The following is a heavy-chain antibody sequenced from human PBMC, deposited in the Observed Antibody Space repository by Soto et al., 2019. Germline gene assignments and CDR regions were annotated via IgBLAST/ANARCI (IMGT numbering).Heavy chain of an antibody. CDR2: INPNSGGT. Sequence: QVQLVQSGAEVKKPGASVKVSCKASGYTFTGYYMHWVRQAPGQGLEWMGWINPNSGGTNYAQKCQGAVTMTRDTSISAAYMELSRLRSDGTAVYYWGRGENGGIYRCTFDYRGQGPLVTVSS. V-gene: IGHV1-2*02. CDR3: GRGENGGIYRCTFDY. D-gene: IGHD3-16*02. CDR1: GYTFTGYY. J-gene: IGHJ4*02.